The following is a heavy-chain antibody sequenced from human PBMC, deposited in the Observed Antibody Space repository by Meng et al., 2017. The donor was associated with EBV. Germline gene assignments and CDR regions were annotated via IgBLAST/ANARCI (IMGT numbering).Heavy chain of an antibody. D-gene: IGHD1-26*01. J-gene: IGHJ4*02. CDR3: AGAGLRGNYKSIDY. CDR1: GFSFTSYA. V-gene: IGHV1-3*01. CDR2: FNAGNDNT. Sequence: QVQLVQSGAVVKEPGASVKVSCKASGFSFTSYAMHWVRQAPGQRLEWMEWFNAGNDNTEYSQKFQGRVTITRDTSASTAYMELSNLISEDTAVYYCAGAGLRGNYKSIDYWGQGTLVTASS.